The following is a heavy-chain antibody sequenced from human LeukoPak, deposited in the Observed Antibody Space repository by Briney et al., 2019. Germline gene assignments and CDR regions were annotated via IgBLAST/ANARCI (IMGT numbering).Heavy chain of an antibody. Sequence: GRSLRLSCTAFGFTFDAYAMHWVRQVPGKGLEWVSGISFNSGHIGYADSVKGRFTIFRDNSKNTLYLQMNSLRAEDTAVYYCARDRQSSRYSDYWGQGTLVTVSS. CDR2: ISFNSGHI. CDR3: ARDRQSSRYSDY. J-gene: IGHJ4*02. CDR1: GFTFDAYA. V-gene: IGHV3-9*01. D-gene: IGHD6-6*01.